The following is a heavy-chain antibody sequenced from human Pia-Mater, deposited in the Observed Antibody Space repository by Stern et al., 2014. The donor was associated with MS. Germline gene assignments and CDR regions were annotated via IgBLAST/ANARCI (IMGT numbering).Heavy chain of an antibody. V-gene: IGHV3-30*18. CDR1: GFTFGSCA. CDR3: AKDRQYLTYFFDH. CDR2: VSYDGSNK. D-gene: IGHD2/OR15-2a*01. Sequence: VQLVESGGGVVQPGRPLRLSCVASGFTFGSCAMHWVLQAPGQGVEWVAGVSYDGSNKYYADSVKGRFTISRDNSQNTLYMQMSSLRPEDTAVYYCAKDRQYLTYFFDHWGQGSLVTVSS. J-gene: IGHJ5*02.